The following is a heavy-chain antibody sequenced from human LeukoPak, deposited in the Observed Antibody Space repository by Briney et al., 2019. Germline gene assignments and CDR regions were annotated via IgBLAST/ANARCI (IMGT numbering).Heavy chain of an antibody. CDR3: ARAPIVVVPAAHRVYYYYMDV. V-gene: IGHV4-61*01. Sequence: SETLSLTCAVSGYSISSGYYWGWIRQPPGKGLEWIGYIYYSGSTNYNPSLKSRVTISVDTSKNQFSLKLSSVTAADTAVYYCARAPIVVVPAAHRVYYYYMDVWGKGTTVTVSS. J-gene: IGHJ6*03. D-gene: IGHD2-2*01. CDR2: IYYSGST. CDR1: GYSISSGYY.